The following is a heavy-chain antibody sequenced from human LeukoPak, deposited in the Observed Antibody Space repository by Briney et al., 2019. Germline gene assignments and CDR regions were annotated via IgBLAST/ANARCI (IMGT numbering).Heavy chain of an antibody. V-gene: IGHV4-61*01. CDR3: ARSTVVTLEAFDI. J-gene: IGHJ3*02. CDR1: GGSVSSGSYY. Sequence: SETLSLTCTVSGGSVSSGSYYWSWIRQPPGKGLEWIGYIYYSGSTNHNPSLKSRVTISVDTSKNQFSLKLSSVTAADTAVYYCARSTVVTLEAFDIWGQGTMVTVSS. CDR2: IYYSGST. D-gene: IGHD4-23*01.